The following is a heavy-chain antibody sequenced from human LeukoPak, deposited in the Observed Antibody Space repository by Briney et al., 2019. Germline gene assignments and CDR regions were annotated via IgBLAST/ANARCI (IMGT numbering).Heavy chain of an antibody. CDR3: AREAVGWFDP. V-gene: IGHV4-59*01. CDR1: GGSISSYY. J-gene: IGHJ5*02. CDR2: IYYSGST. D-gene: IGHD6-19*01. Sequence: SETLSLTCTVPGGSISSYYWSWIRQPPGKGLEWIGYIYYSGSTNYNPSLKSRVTISVDTSKNQFSLKLSSVTAADTAVYYCAREAVGWFDPWGQGTLVTVSS.